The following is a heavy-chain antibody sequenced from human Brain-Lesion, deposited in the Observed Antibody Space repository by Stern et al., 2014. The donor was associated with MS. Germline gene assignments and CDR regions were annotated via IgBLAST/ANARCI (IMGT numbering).Heavy chain of an antibody. CDR2: LSGRGGPT. V-gene: IGHV3-23*04. D-gene: IGHD6-19*01. Sequence: EVQLVESGGGLVQPGGSLRLSCAASGFSFSTYAMSWVRQTPGKGLQWVSVLSGRGGPTSPADSVKGRFTISRDNSKNTLYLQMDSLRADDTAVYYCAKWPHHIAVAGTRYFQHWGQGTLVTVSS. J-gene: IGHJ1*01. CDR3: AKWPHHIAVAGTRYFQH. CDR1: GFSFSTYA.